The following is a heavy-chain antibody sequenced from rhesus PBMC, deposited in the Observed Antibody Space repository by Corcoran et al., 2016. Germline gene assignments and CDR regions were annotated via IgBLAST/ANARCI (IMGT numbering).Heavy chain of an antibody. Sequence: EVQLVESGGGLVQPGGSLRLSGAAPGFTFSNYWMSWVRQAPGKGLEWVGFIKNKADGGTAAYAESVKGRFTISRDDSKNTLSLQMNSLKTEDTAVYYCTAAAACDYWGQGVLVTVSS. J-gene: IGHJ4*01. D-gene: IGHD6-25*01. CDR3: TAAAACDY. V-gene: IGHV3S11*01. CDR1: GFTFSNYW. CDR2: IKNKADGGTA.